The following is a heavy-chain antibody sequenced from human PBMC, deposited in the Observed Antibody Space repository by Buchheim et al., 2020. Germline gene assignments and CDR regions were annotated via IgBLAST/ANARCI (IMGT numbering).Heavy chain of an antibody. CDR1: GFTFSIEN. D-gene: IGHD6-13*01. V-gene: IGHV3-48*04. CDR3: AKGLGSSWFHH. J-gene: IGHJ5*02. Sequence: EVRLVESGGGLFQPGRSLRLSCAASGFTFSIENMNWVRQAPGRGPEWLSYISGSGSVIVYADSVKGRFSLSRDNAKNSLFLQMNNLRLEDTAVYYCAKGLGSSWFHHWGLGTL. CDR2: ISGSGSVI.